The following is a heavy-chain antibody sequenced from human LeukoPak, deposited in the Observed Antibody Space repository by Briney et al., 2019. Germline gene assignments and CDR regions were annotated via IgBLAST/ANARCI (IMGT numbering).Heavy chain of an antibody. D-gene: IGHD3-22*01. CDR1: GYTFSSYG. Sequence: GASVKVSCKASGYTFSSYGISWVRQAPGQGLEWMGWISAYNGNTNYAQNFQGRVIMTTDTSTSTAYMELRSLRSDDTALYFCAREGEYYYDSSGYLYYYYYGMDVWGRGTTVTVSS. CDR2: ISAYNGNT. J-gene: IGHJ6*02. V-gene: IGHV1-18*01. CDR3: AREGEYYYDSSGYLYYYYYGMDV.